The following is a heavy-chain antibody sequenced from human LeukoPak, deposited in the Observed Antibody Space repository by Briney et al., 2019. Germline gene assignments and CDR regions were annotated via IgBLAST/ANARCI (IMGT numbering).Heavy chain of an antibody. CDR1: GFTFSSYA. CDR3: AREGNPLGMDV. V-gene: IGHV3-30-3*01. J-gene: IGHJ6*02. D-gene: IGHD4-23*01. CDR2: ISYDGGNK. Sequence: GGSLRLSCAASGFTFSSYAMHWVRQAPGKGLEWVAVISYDGGNKYYADSVKGRFTISRDNSKNTLYLQMNSLRAEDTAVYYCAREGNPLGMDVWGQGTTVTVSS.